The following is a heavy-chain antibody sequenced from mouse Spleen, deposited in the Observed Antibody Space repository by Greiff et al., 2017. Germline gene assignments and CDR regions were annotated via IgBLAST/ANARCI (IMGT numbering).Heavy chain of an antibody. CDR1: GYTFTTYW. D-gene: IGHD2-14*01. J-gene: IGHJ3*01. Sequence: QVQLQQSGAVLMKPGASVLMSCKASGYTFTTYWITWVKQRPGQGLEWIGEIYPGRDSSNYNEKFKMKATLTVDTSSSTAYLQLSRLTSEDSAVYYCVRNGQVGLRTLDYWGQGTLVTVSA. CDR3: VRNGQVGLRTLDY. CDR2: IYPGRDSS. V-gene: IGHV1-55*01.